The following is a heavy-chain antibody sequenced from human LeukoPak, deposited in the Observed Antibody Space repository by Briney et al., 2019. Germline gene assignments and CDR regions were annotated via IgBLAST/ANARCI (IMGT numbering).Heavy chain of an antibody. CDR2: ISYDGSNK. J-gene: IGHJ4*02. D-gene: IGHD5-24*01. V-gene: IGHV3-30-3*01. Sequence: GGSLRLSCAASGFPFSSYSMTWVRQAPGKGLEWVAVISYDGSNKYYADSVKGRFTISRDNSKNTLYLQMNSLRAEDTAVYYCARGDGTYFDYWGQGTLVTVSS. CDR3: ARGDGTYFDY. CDR1: GFPFSSYS.